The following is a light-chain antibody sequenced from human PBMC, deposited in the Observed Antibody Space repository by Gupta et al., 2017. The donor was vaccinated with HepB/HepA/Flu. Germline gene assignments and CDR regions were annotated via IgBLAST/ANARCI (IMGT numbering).Light chain of an antibody. CDR3: MQGTFLRT. CDR2: KVS. Sequence: EVVMTQSPLSLPVTLGQSASISCKSSQSLVHTDGYIYLNWFHQRPGQSPRRLIYKVSNRDSGVPDRFSGSGSGTDFTLKSSRVEAEDVGVYYCMQGTFLRTFDQGTKVEI. V-gene: IGKV2-30*02. CDR1: QSLVHTDGYIY. J-gene: IGKJ1*01.